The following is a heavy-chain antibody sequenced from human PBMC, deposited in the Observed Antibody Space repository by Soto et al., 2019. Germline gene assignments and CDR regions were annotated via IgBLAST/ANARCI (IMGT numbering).Heavy chain of an antibody. CDR1: GFSFSNYA. Sequence: EVQLLESGGTLVQPGGSLRLSCAASGFSFSNYALSWVRQAPGKGLEWVSTFSAAGRTYYADSVRGRFTSASDSSQNKVQLKISDLRPEDTAVYYCAKESMPEHYGDTLFDYWGQGTRVTVSS. D-gene: IGHD4-17*01. J-gene: IGHJ4*02. CDR3: AKESMPEHYGDTLFDY. V-gene: IGHV3-23*01. CDR2: FSAAGRT.